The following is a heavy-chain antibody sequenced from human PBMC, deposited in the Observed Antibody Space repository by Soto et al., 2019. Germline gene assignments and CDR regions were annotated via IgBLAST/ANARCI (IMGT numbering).Heavy chain of an antibody. Sequence: QVQLVQSGAEVKKPGSSVKVSCKASGGTFSSYAISWVRQAPGQGLEWMGGIIPIFGTANYAQKFQGRVTITADESTSTAYMERSSLRSEDTAVYYCARGGNYCTNGVCYLPGAFDIWGQGTMVTVSS. CDR1: GGTFSSYA. CDR2: IIPIFGTA. D-gene: IGHD2-8*01. J-gene: IGHJ3*02. CDR3: ARGGNYCTNGVCYLPGAFDI. V-gene: IGHV1-69*01.